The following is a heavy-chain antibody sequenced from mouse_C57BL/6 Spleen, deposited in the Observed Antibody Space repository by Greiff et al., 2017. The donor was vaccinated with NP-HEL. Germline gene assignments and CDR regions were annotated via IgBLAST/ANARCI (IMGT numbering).Heavy chain of an antibody. CDR2: ISYDGSN. Sequence: EVQLVESGPGLVKPSQSLSLTCSVTGYSITSGYYWNWIRQFPGNKLEWMGYISYDGSNNYNPSLKNRISITRDTSKNQFFLKLNSVTTEDTATYYCARDYSNYVWFAYWGQGTLVTVSA. CDR1: GYSITSGYY. D-gene: IGHD2-5*01. CDR3: ARDYSNYVWFAY. J-gene: IGHJ3*01. V-gene: IGHV3-6*01.